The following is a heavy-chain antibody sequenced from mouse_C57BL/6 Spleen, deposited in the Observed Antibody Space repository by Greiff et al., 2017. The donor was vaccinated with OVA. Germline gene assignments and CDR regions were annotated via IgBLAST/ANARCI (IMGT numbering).Heavy chain of an antibody. CDR1: GYSFTDYN. J-gene: IGHJ4*01. V-gene: IGHV1-39*01. CDR2: INPNYGTT. D-gene: IGHD2-3*01. Sequence: LVESGPELVKPGASVKISCKASGYSFTDYNMNWVKQSNGKSLEWIGVINPNYGTTSYNQKFKGKATLTVDQSSSTAYTQLNSLTSEDSAVYYCARFLGYDGYHYYAMDYWGQGTSVTVSS. CDR3: ARFLGYDGYHYYAMDY.